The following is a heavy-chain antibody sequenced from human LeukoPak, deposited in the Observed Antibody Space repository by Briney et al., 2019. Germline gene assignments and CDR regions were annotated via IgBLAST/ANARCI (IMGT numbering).Heavy chain of an antibody. Sequence: GGSLRLSCTTSGFAFDDFAMSWVRQPAGKGLEWVGFIRRGAYGGASEYAATVKGRFTIYRHDPKGIAYLQMNTLKTEHTAVYYCSRNGLVDFEYWGQGSRVIVSP. CDR2: IRRGAYGGAS. J-gene: IGHJ4*02. CDR1: GFAFDDFA. V-gene: IGHV3-49*04. CDR3: SRNGLVDFEY.